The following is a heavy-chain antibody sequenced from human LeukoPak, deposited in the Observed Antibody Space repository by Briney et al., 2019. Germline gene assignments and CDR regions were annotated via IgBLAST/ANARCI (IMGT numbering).Heavy chain of an antibody. CDR2: IYYSGST. D-gene: IGHD3-3*01. CDR3: ASRSSIWSGYQDTLYYFDS. J-gene: IGHJ4*02. V-gene: IGHV4-61*08. Sequence: TSETLSLTCAVSGGSITRGGYYWSWIRQPPGKRLEWIGHIYYSGSTNYNPSLKSRVTISVDTSKNQFSLKLSSVTAADTAVYYCASRSSIWSGYQDTLYYFDSWGQGTLVTVSS. CDR1: GGSITRGGYY.